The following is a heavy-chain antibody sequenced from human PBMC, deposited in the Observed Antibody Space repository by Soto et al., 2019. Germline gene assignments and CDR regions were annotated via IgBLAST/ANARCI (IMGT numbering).Heavy chain of an antibody. CDR3: PRDEQGGLQH. V-gene: IGHV3-74*01. D-gene: IGHD6-13*01. J-gene: IGHJ1*01. CDR2: INSDGSST. Sequence: VHRIRQAQGKGLVWVSRINSDGSSTRYADYVKGRFTISRDNAKNTLYLQMNSLRDDDTSRYYRPRDEQGGLQHWGQGPLVTVSS.